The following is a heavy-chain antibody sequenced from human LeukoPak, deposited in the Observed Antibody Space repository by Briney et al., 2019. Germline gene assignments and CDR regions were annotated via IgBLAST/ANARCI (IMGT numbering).Heavy chain of an antibody. V-gene: IGHV4-39*01. CDR3: ARRGDSSVYFMFDY. D-gene: IGHD3-22*01. CDR2: ISYSGST. J-gene: IGHJ4*02. Sequence: KPSETLSLTCTVSGGSINSKSYYWGWVRQPPGKGLEWIGIISYSGSTYYNPSLKSRVTISVDTSKNQFSLKLSSVTAADTAVYYCARRGDSSVYFMFDYWGQGTPVTVSS. CDR1: GGSINSKSYY.